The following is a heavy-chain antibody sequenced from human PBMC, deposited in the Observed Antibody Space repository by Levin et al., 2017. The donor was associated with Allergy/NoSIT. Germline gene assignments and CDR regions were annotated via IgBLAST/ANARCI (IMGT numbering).Heavy chain of an antibody. CDR3: ARDLQASDAAVEGLDP. J-gene: IGHJ5*02. CDR1: GYSFTNYD. V-gene: IGHV1-8*01. Sequence: GASVKVSCKTSGYSFTNYDINWVRQAAGRGLEWMGWMKPNVGNVGYAQTFQGRITMTRDTSTSTAYMELTGLTSDDTGVYYCARDLQASDAAVEGLDPWGQGTLVTVSS. D-gene: IGHD1-26*01. CDR2: MKPNVGNV.